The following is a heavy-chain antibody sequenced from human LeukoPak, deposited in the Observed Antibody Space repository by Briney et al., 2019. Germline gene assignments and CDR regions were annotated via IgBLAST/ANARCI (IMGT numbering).Heavy chain of an antibody. Sequence: PSETLSLTCTVYGGSFSGYYWSWIRQSPGKELEWIGEINHTGDTNYNPSLKSRVSISVDTSKNQFSLKLNSVTAADAAVYYCAKAAFYYDSGGHWGQGTLVTVSS. V-gene: IGHV4-34*01. CDR3: AKAAFYYDSGGH. J-gene: IGHJ1*01. CDR2: INHTGDT. D-gene: IGHD3-22*01. CDR1: GGSFSGYY.